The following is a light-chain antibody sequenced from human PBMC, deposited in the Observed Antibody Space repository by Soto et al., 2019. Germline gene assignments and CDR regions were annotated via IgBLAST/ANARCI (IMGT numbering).Light chain of an antibody. CDR2: KAS. CDR3: QEYNSYTGT. J-gene: IGKJ1*01. CDR1: QTISSW. V-gene: IGKV1-5*03. Sequence: DIQMTQSPSTLSGSGGDRVTITCRASQTISSWLAWYQQKPGKAPKLLIYKASTLKSGVPSRFSGSGSGTEFTLTISSLQPDDFGTYYCQEYNSYTGTFGPGTKVDIK.